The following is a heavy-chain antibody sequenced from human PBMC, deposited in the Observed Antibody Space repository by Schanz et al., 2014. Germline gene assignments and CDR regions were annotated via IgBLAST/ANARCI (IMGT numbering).Heavy chain of an antibody. CDR3: SRVYDGDSWSDY. Sequence: QVQLVQSGAEVKKPGASVKVSCKASGYTFINYGIGWVRQAPGQGLEWMGWISPYNGNKNSSPRVQDRVTMTTDTSKNTAYMELRSLRSDDTAVYYCSRVYDGDSWSDYWGQGTLVTVSS. CDR1: GYTFINYG. J-gene: IGHJ4*02. D-gene: IGHD3-3*01. V-gene: IGHV1-18*01. CDR2: ISPYNGNK.